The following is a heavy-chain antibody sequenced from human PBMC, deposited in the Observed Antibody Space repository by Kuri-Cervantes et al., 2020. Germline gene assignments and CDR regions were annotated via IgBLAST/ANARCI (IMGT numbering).Heavy chain of an antibody. V-gene: IGHV4-59*12. Sequence: SETLSLTCAVYGGSFSGYYWSWIRQPPGKGLEWIGYIYYSGSTNYNPSLKSRVTISVDTSKNQFSLKLSSVTAADTAVYYCARAGEGTEFHFDYWGQGILVTVSS. D-gene: IGHD3-10*01. CDR2: IYYSGST. J-gene: IGHJ4*02. CDR1: GGSFSGYY. CDR3: ARAGEGTEFHFDY.